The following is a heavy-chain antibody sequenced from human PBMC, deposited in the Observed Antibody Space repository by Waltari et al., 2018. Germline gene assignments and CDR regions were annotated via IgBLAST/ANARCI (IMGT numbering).Heavy chain of an antibody. D-gene: IGHD3-10*01. CDR1: GGTFSLYA. CDR2: IIPIFGTA. CDR3: ARGPRNYYGSGSPTSDAFDI. Sequence: QVQLVPSGAEVKKPGSSVQVSCKSSGGTFSLYAISWVRTAHGHGIGWMGGIIPIFGTANYAQKFQGRVTITTDESTSTAYMELSSLRSEDTAVYYCARGPRNYYGSGSPTSDAFDIWGQGTMVTVSS. J-gene: IGHJ3*02. V-gene: IGHV1-69*05.